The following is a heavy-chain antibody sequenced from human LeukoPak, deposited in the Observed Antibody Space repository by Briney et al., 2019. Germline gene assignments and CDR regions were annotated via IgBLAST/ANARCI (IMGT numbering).Heavy chain of an antibody. CDR1: GGSFSGYY. V-gene: IGHV4-34*12. J-gene: IGHJ5*02. CDR3: ARANLAYCGGDCIHWFDP. CDR2: IIHSGST. D-gene: IGHD2-21*02. Sequence: SETLSLTCAVYGGSFSGYYWSWIRQPPGKGLEWIGEIIHSGSTNYNPSLKSRVTISVDTSKNQFSLKLSSVTAADTAVYYCARANLAYCGGDCIHWFDPWGQGRLFSVSS.